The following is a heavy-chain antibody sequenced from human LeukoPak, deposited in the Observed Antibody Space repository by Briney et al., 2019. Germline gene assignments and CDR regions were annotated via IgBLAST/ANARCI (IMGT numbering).Heavy chain of an antibody. CDR3: ARGVAAAGTLNFDY. CDR2: MNPNSGNT. D-gene: IGHD6-13*01. Sequence: ASVKVSCKASGYTFTSYDINWARQATGQGLEWMAWMNPNSGNTGYAQKFQGRVTMTRDTSISTAYMELSRLRSDDTAVYYCARGVAAAGTLNFDYWGQGTLVTVSS. CDR1: GYTFTSYD. J-gene: IGHJ4*02. V-gene: IGHV1-8*01.